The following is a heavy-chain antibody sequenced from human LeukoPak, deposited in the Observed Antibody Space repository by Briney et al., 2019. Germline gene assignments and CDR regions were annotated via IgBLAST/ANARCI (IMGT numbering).Heavy chain of an antibody. V-gene: IGHV1-2*02. Sequence: ASVTVSFKASGYTFTGYYMHWVRQAPGQGLEWMGWINPNSGGTNYAQKFQGRVTMTRDTSISTAYMELSRLRSDDTAVYYCATIGGPIMITFGGVANWFDPWGQGTMVTVSS. J-gene: IGHJ5*02. D-gene: IGHD3-16*01. CDR1: GYTFTGYY. CDR3: ATIGGPIMITFGGVANWFDP. CDR2: INPNSGGT.